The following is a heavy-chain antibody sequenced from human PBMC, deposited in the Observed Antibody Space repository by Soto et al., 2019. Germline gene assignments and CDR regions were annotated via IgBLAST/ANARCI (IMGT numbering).Heavy chain of an antibody. J-gene: IGHJ4*02. CDR2: ISGSGSST. Sequence: EVQLLESGGGLVQPGGSLRLSCAASGFTFSSYAMSWVRQAPGKGLEWVSAISGSGSSTYYADSVKGRFTISRDNSKNTLYLQMNSLRAEDTAVYYCAKDRQRYSYGGVDYWGQGTLVTVSS. V-gene: IGHV3-23*01. CDR3: AKDRQRYSYGGVDY. CDR1: GFTFSSYA. D-gene: IGHD5-18*01.